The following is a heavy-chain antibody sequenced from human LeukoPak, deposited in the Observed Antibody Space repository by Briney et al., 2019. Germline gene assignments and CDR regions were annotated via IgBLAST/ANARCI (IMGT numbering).Heavy chain of an antibody. CDR2: ISGSGGST. CDR1: GFTFSSYG. V-gene: IGHV3-23*01. J-gene: IGHJ4*02. Sequence: GGSLRLSCAASGFTFSSYGMSWVRQAPGKGLEWVSAISGSGGSTYYADSVKGRFTISRDNSKNTLYLQMNSLRAEDTAVYYCAKGCSSTSCYYDYWGQGTLVTVSS. CDR3: AKGCSSTSCYYDY. D-gene: IGHD2-2*01.